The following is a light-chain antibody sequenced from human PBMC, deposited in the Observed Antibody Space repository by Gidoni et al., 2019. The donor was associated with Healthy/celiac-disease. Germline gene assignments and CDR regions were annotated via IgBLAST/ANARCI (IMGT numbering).Light chain of an antibody. V-gene: IGKV3-20*01. J-gene: IGKJ1*01. CDR2: GAS. Sequence: EMVLTQYPGTLSLYPGERATLSCSASQRVSSSYLAWYQQKPGQAPRLLIYGASSLATGIPSRFSGSGSGTDFTLTISRLEPEDFAVYYCQQYGSSPWTFGQGTKVEIK. CDR1: QRVSSSY. CDR3: QQYGSSPWT.